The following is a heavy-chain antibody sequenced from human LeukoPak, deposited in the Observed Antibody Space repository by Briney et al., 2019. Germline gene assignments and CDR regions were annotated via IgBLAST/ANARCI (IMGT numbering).Heavy chain of an antibody. D-gene: IGHD3-10*01. Sequence: SETLSLTCAVYGGSLSGYYWSWIRQPPGKGLEWIGEINHSGSTSYNPSLKSRVTISVDTSKNQFSLKLTSVTAADTAVFYCARHKTGARGFDIWGQGTMVTVSS. CDR2: INHSGST. CDR3: ARHKTGARGFDI. V-gene: IGHV4-34*01. CDR1: GGSLSGYY. J-gene: IGHJ3*02.